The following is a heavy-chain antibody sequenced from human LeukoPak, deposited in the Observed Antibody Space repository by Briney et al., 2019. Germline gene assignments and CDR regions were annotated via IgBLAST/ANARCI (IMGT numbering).Heavy chain of an antibody. CDR1: GGSISSYY. Sequence: NPSETLSLTCTVSGGSISSYYWSWIRQPPGKGLEWIGYIYYSGSTNYNPSLKSRVTISVDTSKNQFSLKLSSVTAADTAVYYCARSHSVWTSFDYWGQETLVTVSS. J-gene: IGHJ4*02. CDR2: IYYSGST. CDR3: ARSHSVWTSFDY. V-gene: IGHV4-59*01. D-gene: IGHD3/OR15-3a*01.